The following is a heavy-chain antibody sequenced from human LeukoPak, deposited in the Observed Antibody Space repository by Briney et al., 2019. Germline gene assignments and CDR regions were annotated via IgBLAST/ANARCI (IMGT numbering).Heavy chain of an antibody. CDR3: ARGPGYWSI. CDR1: GFTFSSYA. J-gene: IGHJ4*02. D-gene: IGHD3-9*01. CDR2: ISGNGGST. V-gene: IGHV3-23*01. Sequence: PGGSLRLSCAASGFTFSSYAMSWVRQAPGKGLEWVSGISGNGGSTYYADSVKGRFTISRDNSKNTLYLQMNSLRAEDTAVYYCARGPGYWSIWGQGTLLTVSS.